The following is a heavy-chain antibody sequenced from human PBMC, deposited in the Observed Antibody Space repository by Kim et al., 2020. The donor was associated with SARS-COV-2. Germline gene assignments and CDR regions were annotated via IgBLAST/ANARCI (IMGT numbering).Heavy chain of an antibody. CDR1: ELTVSSNH. J-gene: IGHJ4*02. V-gene: IGHV3-53*01. CDR3: ARDPLGDGYSFSDY. D-gene: IGHD4-4*01. CDR2: IYSGGTT. Sequence: GGSLRLSCAASELTVSSNHMNWVRQAPGKGLEWVSVIYSGGTTSYADFVKGRFTISRDSSKNTVNLQMNSLRADDTAVYYCARDPLGDGYSFSDYWGQGTLVTVSS.